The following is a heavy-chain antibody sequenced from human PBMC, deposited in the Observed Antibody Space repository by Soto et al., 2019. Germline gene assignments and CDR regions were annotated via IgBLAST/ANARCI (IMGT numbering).Heavy chain of an antibody. CDR3: ASTQVVSGGWFDP. D-gene: IGHD1-26*01. J-gene: IGHJ5*02. Sequence: QVQLVQSGAEVKKPGASVKVSCKASGYTFTSYYVHWVRQAPGQGLEWMGIINPSGGSTSYAQKFQGRVTMTRDTSTSTVYMELSSLRSEDTAVYYCASTQVVSGGWFDPWGQGTLVTVSS. CDR2: INPSGGST. CDR1: GYTFTSYY. V-gene: IGHV1-46*01.